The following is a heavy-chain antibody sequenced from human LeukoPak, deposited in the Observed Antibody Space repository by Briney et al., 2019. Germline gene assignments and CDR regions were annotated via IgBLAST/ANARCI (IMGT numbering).Heavy chain of an antibody. CDR1: GGSISSGDYY. J-gene: IGHJ4*02. CDR2: IYYSGST. D-gene: IGHD1-1*01. Sequence: SETLSLTCTVSGGSISSGDYYWSWIRQPPGKGLEWIGYIYYSGSTYYNPSLKSRVTISVDTPKNQFSLKLSSVTAADTAVYYCARDLLNEGIHLDYWGQGTLVIVSS. V-gene: IGHV4-30-4*01. CDR3: ARDLLNEGIHLDY.